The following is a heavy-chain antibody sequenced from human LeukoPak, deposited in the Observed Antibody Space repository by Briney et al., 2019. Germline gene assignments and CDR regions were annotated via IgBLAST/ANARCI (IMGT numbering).Heavy chain of an antibody. D-gene: IGHD5-18*01. J-gene: IGHJ4*02. CDR2: IRYDGSNK. Sequence: PGGSLRLSCAASGFTFSGYGMHWVRQAPGKGLEWVAFIRYDGSNKYYADSVKGRFTISRDNSKNTLYLQMNSLRAEDTAVYYCAKDQGGIQLGEFDYWGQGTLVTVSS. V-gene: IGHV3-30*02. CDR1: GFTFSGYG. CDR3: AKDQGGIQLGEFDY.